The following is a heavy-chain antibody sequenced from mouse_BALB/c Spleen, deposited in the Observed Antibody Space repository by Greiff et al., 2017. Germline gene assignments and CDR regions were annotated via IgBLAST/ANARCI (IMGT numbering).Heavy chain of an antibody. CDR1: GFSLTSYG. Sequence: QVQLKESGPGLVQPSQSLSITCPVSGFSLTSYGVHWVRQSPGKGLEWLGVIWSGGSTDYNAAFISRLSISKDNSKIQVFFKMNSLQADDTAIYYCVRKGDGSSSYYFDYWGQGTTLTVSS. D-gene: IGHD1-1*01. V-gene: IGHV2-2-2*01. J-gene: IGHJ2*01. CDR2: IWSGGST. CDR3: VRKGDGSSSYYFDY.